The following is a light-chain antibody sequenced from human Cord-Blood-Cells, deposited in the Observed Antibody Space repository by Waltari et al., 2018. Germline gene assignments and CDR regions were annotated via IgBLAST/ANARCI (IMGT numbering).Light chain of an antibody. CDR3: SSYTSSSTAV. J-gene: IGLJ2*01. CDR2: DVS. V-gene: IGLV2-14*01. CDR1: SSDVGGYNY. Sequence: QSALTQPASVSGSPGQSITISCTGTSSDVGGYNYVSLYQQHPGKAPNLMIYDVSKRPSGVSNRFSGSKSGNTASLTISGLQAEDEADYYCSSYTSSSTAVFGGGTKLTVL.